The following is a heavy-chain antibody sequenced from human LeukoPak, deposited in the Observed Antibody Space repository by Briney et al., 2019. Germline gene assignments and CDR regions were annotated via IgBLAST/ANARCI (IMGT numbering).Heavy chain of an antibody. CDR3: ARGRRDGYNY. CDR2: ISTTGTTI. CDR1: GFTFSTYA. J-gene: IGHJ4*02. V-gene: IGHV3-48*03. Sequence: GGSLRVSCAASGFTFSTYAMNWVRQAPGKGLEWVSYISTTGTTIYYSDSVRGRFTISRDNARNSLFLQMSSLRAEDTAVYYCARGRRDGYNYWGQGTLVTVSS. D-gene: IGHD5-24*01.